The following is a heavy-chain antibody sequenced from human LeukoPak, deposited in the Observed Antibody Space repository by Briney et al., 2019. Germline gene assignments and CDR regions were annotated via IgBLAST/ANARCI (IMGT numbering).Heavy chain of an antibody. D-gene: IGHD3-22*01. Sequence: GGSLRLSCAASGFTFSSYAMTWVRQAPGKGLEWVSIISDSGGSTYYADSVKGRFTISRDDSENTLYLEMNSLRAEDTAVYYCAKVAHNTYYFDSSGYWRGGSFDHWGQGTLVTVSS. J-gene: IGHJ4*02. CDR3: AKVAHNTYYFDSSGYWRGGSFDH. V-gene: IGHV3-23*01. CDR2: ISDSGGST. CDR1: GFTFSSYA.